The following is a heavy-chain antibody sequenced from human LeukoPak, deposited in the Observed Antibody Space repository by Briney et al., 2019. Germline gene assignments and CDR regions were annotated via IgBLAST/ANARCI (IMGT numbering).Heavy chain of an antibody. J-gene: IGHJ4*02. CDR1: GGSISSYY. CDR2: IYYSGST. CDR3: AISTVAKYYFDY. V-gene: IGHV4-59*01. D-gene: IGHD4-23*01. Sequence: SETLSLTCTVSGGSISSYYWSWIRQPPGKGLEWIGYIYYSGSTNYNPSLKSRVTISVDTSKNQFSLKLSSVTAADTAVYYCAISTVAKYYFDYWGQGTLVTVSS.